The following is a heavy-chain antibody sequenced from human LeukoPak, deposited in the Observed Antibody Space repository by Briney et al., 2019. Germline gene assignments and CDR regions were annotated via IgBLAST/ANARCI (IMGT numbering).Heavy chain of an antibody. CDR1: GFTFSSYS. D-gene: IGHD6-13*01. J-gene: IGHJ6*02. V-gene: IGHV3-48*04. CDR2: ISSSSSTI. Sequence: GGSLRLSCAASGFTFSSYSMNWVRQAPGKGLEWVSYISSSSSTIYYADSVKGRFTISRDNAKNSLYLQMNSLRAEDTAVYYCARDRVFDGMDVWGRGTTVTVSS. CDR3: ARDRVFDGMDV.